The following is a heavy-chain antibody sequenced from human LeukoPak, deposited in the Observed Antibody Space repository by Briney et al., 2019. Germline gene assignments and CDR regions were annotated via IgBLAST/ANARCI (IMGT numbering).Heavy chain of an antibody. CDR2: MNPNSGNT. J-gene: IGHJ4*02. V-gene: IGHV1-8*01. CDR1: GYTFTSYD. Sequence: ASVKVSCKASGYTFTSYDINWGRQATGQGLEWMGWMNPNSGNTGYAQKFQGRVTMTRNTSISTAYMELSSLRSEDTAVYYCATRGYSGYSRFDYLGQGTLVTVSS. D-gene: IGHD5-12*01. CDR3: ATRGYSGYSRFDY.